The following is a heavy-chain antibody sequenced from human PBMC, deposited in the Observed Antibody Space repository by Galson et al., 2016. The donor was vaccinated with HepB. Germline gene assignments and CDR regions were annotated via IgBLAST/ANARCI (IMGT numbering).Heavy chain of an antibody. V-gene: IGHV3-30*18. CDR3: AKDGRIYCSSASCHDHFHY. CDR1: GFTFSSYG. J-gene: IGHJ4*02. Sequence: SLRLSCAASGFTFSSYGMHWVRKAPGKGLELVAFISYDGRNKKYADSVKGRFTISRDNSKKTLYLQMNSLRAEDTAVYYCAKDGRIYCSSASCHDHFHYWGQGTLVTVSS. D-gene: IGHD2-2*01. CDR2: ISYDGRNK.